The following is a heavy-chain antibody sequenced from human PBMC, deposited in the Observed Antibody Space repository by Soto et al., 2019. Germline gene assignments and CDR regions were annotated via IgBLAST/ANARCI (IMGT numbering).Heavy chain of an antibody. CDR1: GGSTSSDNY. D-gene: IGHD3-16*01. V-gene: IGHV4-30-4*01. CDR2: IYYSGNT. CDR3: AREGGESSDGLYYFDS. J-gene: IGHJ4*02. Sequence: SETLSLTCTVSGGSTSSDNYWSWIRQPPGKGLEWSGQIYYSGNTDYNPSLNSRLAISIDTSKNQFSLKLTSVTAADTAVYFCAREGGESSDGLYYFDSWGQGSLVTVS.